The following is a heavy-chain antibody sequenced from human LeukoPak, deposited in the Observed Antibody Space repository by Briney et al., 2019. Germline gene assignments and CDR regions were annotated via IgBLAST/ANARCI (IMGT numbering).Heavy chain of an antibody. CDR2: ISSSNNYI. CDR3: ARRSPNYYFDY. Sequence: GGSLGVSCAASGFTVSNYNMNLVRQAPGKGLEWVSSISSSNNYIYYADSVKGRFTISRDNAKNSLYLQMNSLRAEDTAVYYCARRSPNYYFDYWGQGTPVTVSS. CDR1: GFTVSNYN. J-gene: IGHJ4*02. V-gene: IGHV3-21*01.